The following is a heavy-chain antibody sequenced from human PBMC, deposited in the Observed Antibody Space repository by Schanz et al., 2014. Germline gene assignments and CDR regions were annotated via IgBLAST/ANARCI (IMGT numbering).Heavy chain of an antibody. V-gene: IGHV4-30-4*07. CDR3: ARAAGPVDY. J-gene: IGHJ4*02. D-gene: IGHD6-13*01. Sequence: QVQLQESGPGLVKPSQTLSLTCAVSGGSISSGGYTWSWIRQPPGKGLEWIGYIYYSGSTSYNPSLKSRVTISVDTSKNQFSLMLGSVTAADTAVYYCARAAGPVDYWGQGTLVTVSS. CDR1: GGSISSGGYT. CDR2: IYYSGST.